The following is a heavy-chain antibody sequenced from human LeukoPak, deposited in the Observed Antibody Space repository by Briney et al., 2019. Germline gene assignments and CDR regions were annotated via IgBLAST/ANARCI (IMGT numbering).Heavy chain of an antibody. CDR2: IYYSGST. V-gene: IGHV4-59*08. Sequence: SETLSLTCTVSGASISSYYWSWIRQPPGKGLEWIGYIYYSGSTNYNPSLKSRVTISVDTSKNQFSLKLSSVTAADTAVYYCARFSFWSSPHFDYWGQGTLVTVSS. CDR3: ARFSFWSSPHFDY. J-gene: IGHJ4*02. CDR1: GASISSYY. D-gene: IGHD3-3*01.